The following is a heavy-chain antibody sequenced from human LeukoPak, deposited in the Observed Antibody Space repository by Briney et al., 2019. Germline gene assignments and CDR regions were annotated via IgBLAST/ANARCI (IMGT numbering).Heavy chain of an antibody. D-gene: IGHD3-10*01. CDR1: GFTFSSYA. CDR3: ARALLWFGELLGTDY. V-gene: IGHV3-30*04. Sequence: GRSLRLSCAASGFTFSSYAMHGVRQAPGKGLEWVAVISYDGSNKYYADSVKGRFTISRDNSKNTLYLQMNSLRAEDTAVYYCARALLWFGELLGTDYWGQGTLVTVSS. J-gene: IGHJ4*02. CDR2: ISYDGSNK.